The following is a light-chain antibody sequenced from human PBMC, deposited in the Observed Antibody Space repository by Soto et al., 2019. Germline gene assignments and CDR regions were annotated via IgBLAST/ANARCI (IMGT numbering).Light chain of an antibody. CDR3: QSFDSSLSSVV. Sequence: QSALTQPPSVSGAPGQRVTISCTGSSSNIGANFDVHWYQQLPGTAPKLLIYGSTNRPSGVPDRFSGSRSGTSASLAITGLQAEDEADYYCQSFDSSLSSVVFGGGTKLTVL. CDR1: SSNIGANFD. V-gene: IGLV1-40*01. CDR2: GST. J-gene: IGLJ2*01.